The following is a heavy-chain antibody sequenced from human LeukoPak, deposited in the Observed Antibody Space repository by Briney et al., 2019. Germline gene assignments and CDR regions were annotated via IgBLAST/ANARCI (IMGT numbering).Heavy chain of an antibody. Sequence: SVKVSCKASGGAFSSYAISWVRQAPGQGLEWMGRIIPILGIANYAQKFQGRVTITADKSSSTAYMELSSLRSEDTAVYYCARDVAGPFDYWGQGTLVTVSS. CDR2: IIPILGIA. D-gene: IGHD6-13*01. CDR3: ARDVAGPFDY. CDR1: GGAFSSYA. V-gene: IGHV1-69*04. J-gene: IGHJ4*02.